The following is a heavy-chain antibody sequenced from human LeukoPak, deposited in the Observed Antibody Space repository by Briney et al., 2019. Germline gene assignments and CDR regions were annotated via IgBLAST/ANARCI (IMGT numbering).Heavy chain of an antibody. V-gene: IGHV4-59*01. CDR2: IFYSGNT. CDR1: GXSITSYY. Sequence: AETLSLTCTVSGXSITSYYGSWIRQPPGKGLEWIGYIFYSGNTDYTPSLKSRVTISVDTSRNQFSLKLDSVTAADTAVYYCARVFRRDGYFDYWGQGTLVTVSS. D-gene: IGHD5-24*01. J-gene: IGHJ4*02. CDR3: ARVFRRDGYFDY.